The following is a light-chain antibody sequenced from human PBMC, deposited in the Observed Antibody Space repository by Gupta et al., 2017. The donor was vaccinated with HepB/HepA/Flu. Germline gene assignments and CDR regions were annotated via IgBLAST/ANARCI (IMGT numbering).Light chain of an antibody. J-gene: IGKJ4*01. Sequence: EIVLTQSPATLSLSPGERATLSCRASQSVSSYLAWYQQKPGQAPRLLIYDASNRATGIPARFSGSGNGTDFTLTISSREPEDFAVYYCQQRSNWQALTFGGGTKVEIK. CDR2: DAS. V-gene: IGKV3D-11*02. CDR1: QSVSSY. CDR3: QQRSNWQALT.